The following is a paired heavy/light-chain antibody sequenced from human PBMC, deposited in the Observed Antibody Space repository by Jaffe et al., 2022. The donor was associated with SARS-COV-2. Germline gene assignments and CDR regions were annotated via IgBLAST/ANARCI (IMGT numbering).Heavy chain of an antibody. Sequence: QIQLVQSGDEVKTPGASVKVSCKASGYTFSSYGITWVRQAPGQGLEWMGSISGYSGNTKYAQKFRDRVSMTTDTSTSTGYMEVRSLSSDDTAVYYCARDYYDRSGYYSFDHWGQGALVTVSS. CDR3: ARDYYDRSGYYSFDH. D-gene: IGHD3-22*01. CDR1: GYTFSSYG. CDR2: ISGYSGNT. J-gene: IGHJ4*02. V-gene: IGHV1-18*01.
Light chain of an antibody. CDR1: QSLLHSNGYNY. CDR2: LRS. J-gene: IGKJ4*01. CDR3: MQALQTPLT. Sequence: DIVMTQSPLSLPVTPGEPASISCKSSQSLLHSNGYNYLDWYLQKPGQSPQLLIYLRSNRASGVPDRFSGSGSGTNFTLKISRVEAEDVGVYYCMQALQTPLTFGGGTKVEIK. V-gene: IGKV2-28*01.